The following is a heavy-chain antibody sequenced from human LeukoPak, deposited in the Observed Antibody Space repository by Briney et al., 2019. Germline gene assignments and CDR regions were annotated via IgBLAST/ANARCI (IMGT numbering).Heavy chain of an antibody. CDR3: ARAASSYYDSSGYLYDAFDI. D-gene: IGHD3-22*01. Sequence: ASVKVSCKASGYTFTGYYMHWVRQAPGQGLEWMGWINPNSGGTNYTQKFQGRVTMTRDTSISTAYMELSRLRSDDTAVYYCARAASSYYDSSGYLYDAFDIWGQGTMVTVSS. CDR1: GYTFTGYY. J-gene: IGHJ3*02. V-gene: IGHV1-2*02. CDR2: INPNSGGT.